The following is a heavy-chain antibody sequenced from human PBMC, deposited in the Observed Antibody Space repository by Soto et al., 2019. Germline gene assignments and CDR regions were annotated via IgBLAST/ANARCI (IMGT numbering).Heavy chain of an antibody. J-gene: IGHJ2*01. CDR3: ARMEGAPWYFDL. D-gene: IGHD3-16*01. V-gene: IGHV3-30*03. CDR2: ISYDGSTK. CDR1: GFTFSTYG. Sequence: QVQLVESGGGVVQPGRSLRLSCAASGFTFSTYGMHWLRRARGKGLDWVAVISYDGSTKYYADSLKGRFTISRDNSKNTLYLQMNSLRPEDTAVYYCARMEGAPWYFDLWGRGTLVTVSS.